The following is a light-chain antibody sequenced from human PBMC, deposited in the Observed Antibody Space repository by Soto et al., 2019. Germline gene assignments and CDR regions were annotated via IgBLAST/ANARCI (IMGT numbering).Light chain of an antibody. CDR1: QSISHY. J-gene: IGKJ2*01. V-gene: IGKV1-5*01. CDR3: QQYKSDST. Sequence: DIQMTQSPASLSASVGDRVTITCRASQSISHYLAWYQQKPGKAPKLLIYDASTLQGGIPLRFSGSGSGTKFTLIISSLQPDDFATDFCQQYKSDSTFGQGTKLGSK. CDR2: DAS.